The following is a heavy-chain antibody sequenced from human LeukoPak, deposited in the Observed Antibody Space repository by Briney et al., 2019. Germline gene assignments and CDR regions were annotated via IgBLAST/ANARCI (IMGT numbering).Heavy chain of an antibody. D-gene: IGHD3-10*01. V-gene: IGHV3-21*01. CDR1: GFSFSIYS. CDR3: ARAYYGSGTSHFDS. J-gene: IGHJ4*02. Sequence: GGSLRLSCAASGFSFSIYSMNWVRQAPGKGLEWVSSISSSSSYIYYADSVKGRFTISRDNARNSLYLQMDSLRAEDTAVYYCARAYYGSGTSHFDSWGQGTLVTVSS. CDR2: ISSSSSYI.